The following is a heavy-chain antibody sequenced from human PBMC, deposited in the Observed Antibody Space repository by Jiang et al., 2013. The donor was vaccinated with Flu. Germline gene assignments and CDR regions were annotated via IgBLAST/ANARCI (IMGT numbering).Heavy chain of an antibody. V-gene: IGHV4-4*02. D-gene: IGHD1-26*01. CDR1: GGSISSSNW. CDR3: ASYSGSYHFPDY. Sequence: SGSGLVKPSGTLSLTCAVSGGSISSSNWWSWVRQPPGKGLEWIGEIYHSGSTNYNPSLKSRVTISVDKSKNQFSLKLSSVTAADTAVYYCASYSGSYHFPDYWGQGTLVHRLL. CDR2: IYHSGST. J-gene: IGHJ4*02.